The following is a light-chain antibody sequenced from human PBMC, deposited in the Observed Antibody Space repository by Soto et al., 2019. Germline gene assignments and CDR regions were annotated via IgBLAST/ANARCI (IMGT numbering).Light chain of an antibody. CDR2: GAS. J-gene: IGKJ1*01. CDR3: QQYDTWST. V-gene: IGKV3-15*01. CDR1: QTISTN. Sequence: EIVMTQSPATLSVSPGERVTLSCRASQTISTNLAWYQQRLGQAPRLLIYGASTRATGIPARFSGSGSGTEFTLTISSLQSEDFAVYYCQQYDTWSTFGQGTKVEVK.